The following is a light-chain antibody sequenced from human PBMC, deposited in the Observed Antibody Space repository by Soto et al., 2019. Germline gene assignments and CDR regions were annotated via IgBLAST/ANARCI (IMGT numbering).Light chain of an antibody. V-gene: IGLV3-21*02. CDR3: QVWDSSSDHSYVV. J-gene: IGLJ2*01. Sequence: SYELTQPPSVSVAPGQTARITCGGNNIGSKSVHWYQQKPGRAPVLVVYDDSDRPSGIPERFSGSNSGNTATLTISRVEAGDEADYYCQVWDSSSDHSYVVFGGGTKLTVL. CDR2: DDS. CDR1: NIGSKS.